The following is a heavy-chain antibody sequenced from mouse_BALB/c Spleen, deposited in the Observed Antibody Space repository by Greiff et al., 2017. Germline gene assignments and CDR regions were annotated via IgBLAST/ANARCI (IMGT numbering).Heavy chain of an antibody. V-gene: IGHV3-6*02. CDR3: ARETTAKDFDV. D-gene: IGHD1-2*01. CDR1: GYSITSGYY. J-gene: IGHJ1*01. CDR2: ISYDGSN. Sequence: EVKLVESGPGLVKPSQSLSLTCSVTGYSITSGYYWNWIRQFPGNKLEWMGYISYDGSNNYNPSLKNRISITRDTSKNQFFLKLNSVTTEDTATYYCARETTAKDFDVWGAGTTVTVSS.